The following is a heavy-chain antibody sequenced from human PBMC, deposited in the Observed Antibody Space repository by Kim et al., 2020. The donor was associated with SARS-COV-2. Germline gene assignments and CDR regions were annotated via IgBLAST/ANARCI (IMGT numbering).Heavy chain of an antibody. J-gene: IGHJ6*02. Sequence: SETLSLTCSVSGGSISSGGYFWSWIRQHPGKGLEWIGYIYYSGSTYYNPSLKSRVTISVDTSKNQFSRKLSSVTAADTAVYYCARVARDPHYSTYDTDSYSSGMDVWGQGTTVTVSS. CDR3: ARVARDPHYSTYDTDSYSSGMDV. D-gene: IGHD4-4*01. V-gene: IGHV4-31*03. CDR2: IYYSGST. CDR1: GGSISSGGYF.